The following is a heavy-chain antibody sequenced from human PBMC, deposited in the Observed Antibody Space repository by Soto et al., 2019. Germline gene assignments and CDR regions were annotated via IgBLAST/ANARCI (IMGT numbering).Heavy chain of an antibody. CDR1: GFTLSDYT. CDR3: ARPREAGKNYYGVDV. Sequence: PGGSLRLSCAASGFTLSDYTINWVRQAPGRGLEWVSNINRFGSYSWYIDSVQGRFTISISTAYLQWSSLKASDTAMYYCARPREAGKNYYGVDVWGQGTTVTVSS. V-gene: IGHV3-21*04. D-gene: IGHD6-19*01. J-gene: IGHJ6*02. CDR2: INRFGSYS.